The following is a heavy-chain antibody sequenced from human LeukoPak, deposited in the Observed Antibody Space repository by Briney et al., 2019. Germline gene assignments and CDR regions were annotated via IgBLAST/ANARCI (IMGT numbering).Heavy chain of an antibody. CDR3: ARHRSGWLQSSFDY. V-gene: IGHV4-39*01. CDR1: GGSISSSSSY. Sequence: SETLSLTCSVAGGSISSSSSYWGWIRQPRGKGLEWIGSIYYSGSSFDNPALKSRVTISVDTSKNQFSLKLSSVTAADTAVYYCARHRSGWLQSSFDYWGQGTLVTVSS. J-gene: IGHJ4*02. D-gene: IGHD5-24*01. CDR2: IYYSGSS.